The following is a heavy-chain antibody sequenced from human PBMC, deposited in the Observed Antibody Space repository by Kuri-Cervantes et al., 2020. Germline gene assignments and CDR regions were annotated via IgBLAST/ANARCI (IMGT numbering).Heavy chain of an antibody. D-gene: IGHD5-12*01. CDR2: IYYSGST. V-gene: IGHV4-39*07. CDR3: ATLYELVDIVATTGFDY. CDR1: GGSISSSSYY. Sequence: SETLSLTCTVSGGSISSSSYYWGWIRQPPGKGLEWIGSIYYSGSTYYNPSLKSRVTISVDTSKNQFSLKLSSVTAADTAAYYCATLYELVDIVATTGFDYWGQGTLVTVSS. J-gene: IGHJ4*02.